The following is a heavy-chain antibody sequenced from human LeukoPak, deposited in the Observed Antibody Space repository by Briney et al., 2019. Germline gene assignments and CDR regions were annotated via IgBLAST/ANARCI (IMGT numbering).Heavy chain of an antibody. V-gene: IGHV1-69*06. Sequence: SVKVSCKASGGTFSSYAISWVRQAPGQGLEWMGGIIPIFGTANYAQKFQGRVTITADKSTSTAYMELSSLRSEDTAVYYCARDGGCSYGLIWYYYYYMDVWGKGTTVTISS. D-gene: IGHD5-18*01. J-gene: IGHJ6*03. CDR1: GGTFSSYA. CDR3: ARDGGCSYGLIWYYYYYMDV. CDR2: IIPIFGTA.